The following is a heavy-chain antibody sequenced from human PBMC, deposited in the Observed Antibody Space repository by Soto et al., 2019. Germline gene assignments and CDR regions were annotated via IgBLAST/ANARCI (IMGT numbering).Heavy chain of an antibody. Sequence: QVQLVQSGAEVKKPGSSVKVSCKASGGTFRSYAISWVRQAPGQGLEWMGGIIPIFGTANYAQKFQGRVTITADESTSTAYMELSSLSSEDTAVYYCARGLTYYYHSSGYGCDYWGQGTLVTVSS. V-gene: IGHV1-69*01. CDR2: IIPIFGTA. J-gene: IGHJ4*02. D-gene: IGHD3-22*01. CDR3: ARGLTYYYHSSGYGCDY. CDR1: GGTFRSYA.